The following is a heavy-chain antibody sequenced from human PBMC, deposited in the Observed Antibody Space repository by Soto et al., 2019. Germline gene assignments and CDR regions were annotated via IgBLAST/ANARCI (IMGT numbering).Heavy chain of an antibody. Sequence: QMQLQESGPGLVKPSQTLSLTCTVSGGSISSGGYYWSWIRQHPGKGLEWIGYIYYSGSTYYNPSLTSRVTISVDTPKNQFSLKLSSVTAADTAVYYWARLRDTAMVVFDYWGQGTLVTVSS. D-gene: IGHD5-18*01. CDR3: ARLRDTAMVVFDY. J-gene: IGHJ4*02. CDR2: IYYSGST. CDR1: GGSISSGGYY. V-gene: IGHV4-31*03.